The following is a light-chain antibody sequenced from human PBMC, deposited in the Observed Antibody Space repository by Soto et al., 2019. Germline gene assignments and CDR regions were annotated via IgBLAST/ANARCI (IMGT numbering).Light chain of an antibody. Sequence: VLTQSPGTLSLSPGERATLSCRASQSVNNNYLAWYQQKPGQSPKLLIYGASIRATAIPDRFSGSGSGTDFPLTISRLQPDDSAVYYCQQHSRSITFGGGTKVEIK. V-gene: IGKV3-20*01. CDR3: QQHSRSIT. CDR1: QSVNNNY. CDR2: GAS. J-gene: IGKJ4*01.